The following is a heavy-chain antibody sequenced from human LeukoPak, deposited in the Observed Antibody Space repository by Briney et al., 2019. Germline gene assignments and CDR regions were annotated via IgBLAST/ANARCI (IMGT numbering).Heavy chain of an antibody. CDR2: ISGSGGST. D-gene: IGHD4-17*01. CDR3: AKGGTVTTTGGAFDI. J-gene: IGHJ3*02. Sequence: GGSLRLSCAASGFNLRSYAMSWVRQAPGKGLEWVSGISGSGGSTYYADSVKGRFTISGDNSKNTLYLQMNSLRAEDTAVYYCAKGGTVTTTGGAFDIWGQGTMVTVSS. V-gene: IGHV3-23*01. CDR1: GFNLRSYA.